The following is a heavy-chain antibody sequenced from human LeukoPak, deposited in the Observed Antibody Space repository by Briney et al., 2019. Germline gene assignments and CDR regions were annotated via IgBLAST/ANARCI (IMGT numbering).Heavy chain of an antibody. CDR1: SGSFSSSSYF. CDR3: ASLRGGVQLWGD. V-gene: IGHV4-39*01. J-gene: IGHJ4*01. CDR2: INYSGTT. Sequence: PSETLSLTCTVSSGSFSSSSYFCGWIRQPPGMGLEWIATINYSGTTYYNPSLKSRVTTSVDTSRNQFSLKLNSWTAADTAVYYCASLRGGVQLWGDWGQGALVTVSS. D-gene: IGHD1-1*01.